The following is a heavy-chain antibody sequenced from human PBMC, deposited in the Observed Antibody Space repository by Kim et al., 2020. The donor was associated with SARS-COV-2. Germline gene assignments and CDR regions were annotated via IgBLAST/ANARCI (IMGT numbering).Heavy chain of an antibody. CDR3: ARGGSSGYYSWFDL. D-gene: IGHD3-22*01. Sequence: SETLSLTCAVSGGSISSGGYSWSWIRQPPGKGLEWIGYIYHSGSTYYNPSLKSRVTISVDRSKNQFSLKLSSVTAADTAVYYCARGGSSGYYSWFDLWGRGTLGTGSS. V-gene: IGHV4-30-2*01. CDR2: IYHSGST. J-gene: IGHJ2*01. CDR1: GGSISSGGYS.